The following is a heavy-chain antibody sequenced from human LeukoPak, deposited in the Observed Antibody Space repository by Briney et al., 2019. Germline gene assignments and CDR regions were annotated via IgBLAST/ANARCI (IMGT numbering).Heavy chain of an antibody. CDR3: AKVRAGHGTFGGPFDY. CDR1: GFTFSTDA. J-gene: IGHJ4*02. Sequence: PGGSLRLSCAASGFTFSTDAMRWVRQAPRKGLEWVSRISDSGGSTYYADSVKGRFTISRDNSKNTLYLQMNSLRAEATDVYSCAKVRAGHGTFGGPFDYWGQGTLVTVSS. D-gene: IGHD3-16*01. V-gene: IGHV3-23*01. CDR2: ISDSGGST.